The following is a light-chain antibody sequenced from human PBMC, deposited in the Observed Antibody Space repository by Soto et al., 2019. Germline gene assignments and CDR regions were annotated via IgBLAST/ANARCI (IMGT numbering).Light chain of an antibody. J-gene: IGKJ5*01. CDR2: AAS. Sequence: DIQMTQSPSSLSASVGDTITVTCRANQSITKSLNWYQRKPGAAPRLLIRAASGLHSGVPSRFSGSGSGTDFTLTISSLEPDDLATYYRQQSYITPITFGQGTRLEIK. CDR1: QSITKS. CDR3: QQSYITPIT. V-gene: IGKV1-39*01.